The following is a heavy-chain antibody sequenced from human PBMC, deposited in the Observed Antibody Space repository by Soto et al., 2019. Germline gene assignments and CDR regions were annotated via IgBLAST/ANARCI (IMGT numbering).Heavy chain of an antibody. D-gene: IGHD6-6*01. J-gene: IGHJ3*02. V-gene: IGHV5-51*01. CDR2: IYPGDSDT. CDR3: AMYGARPIADDAFDI. CDR1: GYSFTSYW. Sequence: GESLKISCKGSGYSFTSYWIGWVRQMPGKGLEWMGIIYPGDSDTRYSPSFQGQVTISADKSISTAYLQWSSLKASDTAMYYCAMYGARPIADDAFDIWGQGTMVTVSS.